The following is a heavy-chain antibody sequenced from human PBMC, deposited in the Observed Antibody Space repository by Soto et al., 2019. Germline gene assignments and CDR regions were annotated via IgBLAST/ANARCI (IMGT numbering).Heavy chain of an antibody. V-gene: IGHV3-23*01. CDR2: ISGSGGST. J-gene: IGHJ4*02. D-gene: IGHD3-10*01. CDR3: AKDNHLWFGESKGHFDY. CDR1: GFTFSSYA. Sequence: QLGGSLRLSCAASGFTFSSYAMSWVRQAPGKGLEWVSAISGSGGSTYYADSVKGRFTISRDNSKNTLYLQMNSLRAEDTAVYYCAKDNHLWFGESKGHFDYWGQGTLVTVSS.